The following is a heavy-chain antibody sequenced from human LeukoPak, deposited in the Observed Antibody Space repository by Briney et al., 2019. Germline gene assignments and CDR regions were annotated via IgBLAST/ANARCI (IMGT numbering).Heavy chain of an antibody. D-gene: IGHD5-18*01. CDR3: ARGSYGYGDYYYYYGMDV. J-gene: IGHJ6*02. CDR1: GYTFTSYG. V-gene: IGHV1-18*01. CDR2: ISAYNGNT. Sequence: ASVKVSCKASGYTFTSYGISWVRQAPGQGLEWMGWISAYNGNTNYAQKLQGRVTMTTDTSTSTAYMELSSLRSEDTAVYYCARGSYGYGDYYYYYGMDVWGQGTTVTVSS.